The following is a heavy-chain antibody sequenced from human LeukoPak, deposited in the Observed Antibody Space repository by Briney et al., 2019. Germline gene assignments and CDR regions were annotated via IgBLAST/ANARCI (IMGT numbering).Heavy chain of an antibody. CDR2: ISYDGSNK. CDR1: GFTLSSYA. Sequence: RRSLRLSCAASGFTLSSYAMHWVRQAPGKGLEWVAVISYDGSNKYYADSVKGRFTISRDNSKNTLYLQMNSLRAEDTAVYYCARDETSHGDYGYWGQGTLVTVSS. CDR3: ARDETSHGDYGY. D-gene: IGHD4-17*01. V-gene: IGHV3-30*04. J-gene: IGHJ4*02.